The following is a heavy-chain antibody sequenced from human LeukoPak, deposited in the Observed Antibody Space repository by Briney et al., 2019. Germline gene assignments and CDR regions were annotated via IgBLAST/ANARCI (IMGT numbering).Heavy chain of an antibody. CDR3: AKASSIIAARQFDY. CDR1: GGSISSYY. CDR2: ISGSGGST. V-gene: IGHV3-23*01. Sequence: ETLSLTCTVSGGSISSYYWSWVRQAPGKGLEWVSAISGSGGSTYYADSVKGRFTISRDNSKNTLYLQMNSLRAEDTAVYYCAKASSIIAARQFDYWGQGTLVTVSS. D-gene: IGHD6-6*01. J-gene: IGHJ4*02.